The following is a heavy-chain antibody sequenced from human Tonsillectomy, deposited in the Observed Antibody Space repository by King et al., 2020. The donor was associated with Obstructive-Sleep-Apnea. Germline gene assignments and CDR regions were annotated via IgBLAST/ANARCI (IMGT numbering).Heavy chain of an antibody. CDR2: LSSIWGGT. CDR1: GCPFSIYA. J-gene: IGHJ4*02. D-gene: IGHD2-15*01. V-gene: IGHV3-64D*09. CDR3: VKEYCSGGSCSHLFDY. Sequence: VQLVESGGGVVQPGGSLRLSCSASGCPFSIYALHWVRQAPGKGLEYVSALSSIWGGTHYADSVKGRFTISRDNSKNTLYLQMSSLRAEETAVYYCVKEYCSGGSCSHLFDYWGQGTLVTVSS.